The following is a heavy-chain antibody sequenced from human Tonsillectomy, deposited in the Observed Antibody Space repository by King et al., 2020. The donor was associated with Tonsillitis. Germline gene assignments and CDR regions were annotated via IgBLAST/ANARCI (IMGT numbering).Heavy chain of an antibody. CDR3: TKNYFD. CDR2: IKNKTDGGTT. CDR1: GFAFSNAW. Sequence: QLVQSGGGLVKPGGSLRLSCAASGFAFSNAWMSWVRQAPGKGLEWVGHIKNKTDGGTTDYAGPVKGRFTISRDDSNNMLYLQMNSLKTEDTAVYYCTKNYFDWGLGTLVTVSS. V-gene: IGHV3-15*01. J-gene: IGHJ4*02. D-gene: IGHD3-9*01.